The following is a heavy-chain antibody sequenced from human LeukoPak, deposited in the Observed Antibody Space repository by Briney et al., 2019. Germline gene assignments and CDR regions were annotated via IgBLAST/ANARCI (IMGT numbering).Heavy chain of an antibody. D-gene: IGHD1-1*01. V-gene: IGHV3-23*01. J-gene: IGHJ3*02. CDR2: ISGSGGST. Sequence: GGTLRLSCAASGFTFSSYGMSWVRQAPGKGLEWVSAISGSGGSTYYADSVKGRFTISRDNAKNSLYLQMNSLRGEDTALYYCARGGLIQRHAFDIWGQGTMVTVSS. CDR1: GFTFSSYG. CDR3: ARGGLIQRHAFDI.